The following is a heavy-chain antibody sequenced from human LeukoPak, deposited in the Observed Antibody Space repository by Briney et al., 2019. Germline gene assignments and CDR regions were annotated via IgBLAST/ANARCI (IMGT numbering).Heavy chain of an antibody. CDR2: INRSGST. V-gene: IGHV4-34*01. CDR3: ARRFDY. J-gene: IGHJ4*02. Sequence: SETLSLACAVYGGSFSGYYWSWIRQPPGKGLEWIGEINRSGSTNYNSSLKSRVTISLDTSKNQFSLKLSSVTAADTAVYYCARRFDYWGQGTLVTVSS. CDR1: GGSFSGYY.